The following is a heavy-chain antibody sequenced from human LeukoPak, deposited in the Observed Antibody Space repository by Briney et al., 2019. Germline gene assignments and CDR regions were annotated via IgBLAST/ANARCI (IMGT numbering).Heavy chain of an antibody. D-gene: IGHD2-2*01. Sequence: GGSLRLSCAASGFTFSSYSMNWVRQAPGKVLEWVSYISQSSDRIYHADSVKGRFTISRDNAKNSLYLQMDSLRVEDTAVYYCARDLLNDEGSSYFFDQWGQGTLVTVAS. CDR2: ISQSSDRI. CDR1: GFTFSSYS. CDR3: ARDLLNDEGSSYFFDQ. V-gene: IGHV3-48*04. J-gene: IGHJ4*02.